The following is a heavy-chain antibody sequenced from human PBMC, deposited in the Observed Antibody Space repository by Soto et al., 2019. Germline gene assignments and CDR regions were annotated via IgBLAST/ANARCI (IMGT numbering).Heavy chain of an antibody. D-gene: IGHD4-17*01. CDR2: IRSKANNYAT. V-gene: IGHV3-73*01. Sequence: EVQLVESGGGLVQPGESLKLSCAVSGFTFSGSAMHWVRQASGKGLEWVGRIRSKANNYATTYAASVKGRFTISRDDSKNTAYLQMNSLKSEDTAVYYCTRGYGDYVRDYWGQGTLFTVSS. CDR1: GFTFSGSA. J-gene: IGHJ4*02. CDR3: TRGYGDYVRDY.